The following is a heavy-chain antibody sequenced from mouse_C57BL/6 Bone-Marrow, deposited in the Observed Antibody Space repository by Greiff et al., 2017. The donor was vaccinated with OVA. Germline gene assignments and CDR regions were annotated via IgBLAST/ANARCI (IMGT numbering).Heavy chain of an antibody. CDR2: INPGSGGT. J-gene: IGHJ4*01. D-gene: IGHD2-3*01. CDR3: AMDGYYPMDY. Sequence: VQLQQSGAELVRPGTSVKVSCKASGYAFTNYLIEWVKQRPGQGLEWIGVINPGSGGTNYNEKFKGKATLTADKSSSTAYMQLSSLTSEDSAVYFCAMDGYYPMDYWGQGTSVTVSS. V-gene: IGHV1-54*01. CDR1: GYAFTNYL.